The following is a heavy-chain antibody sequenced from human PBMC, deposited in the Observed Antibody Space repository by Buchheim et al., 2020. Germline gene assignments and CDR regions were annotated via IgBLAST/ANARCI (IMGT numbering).Heavy chain of an antibody. J-gene: IGHJ4*02. D-gene: IGHD5-18*01. V-gene: IGHV1-46*04. Sequence: QVQVVQSGAEVKEPGASVKVSCEASGYSFTSCYIHWVRQAPGQGLEWMGIINPSDGSTTYAQKLQGRLTMTRDTSTSTVYMELSSLRSEDTAGYFGGRGGGGRGYRYGFDYWGQGT. CDR3: GRGGGGRGYRYGFDY. CDR2: INPSDGST. CDR1: GYSFTSCY.